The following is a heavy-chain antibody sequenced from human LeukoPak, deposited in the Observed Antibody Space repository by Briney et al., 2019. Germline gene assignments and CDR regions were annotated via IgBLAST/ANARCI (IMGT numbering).Heavy chain of an antibody. J-gene: IGHJ4*02. CDR1: GYTFTSYY. Sequence: GASVKVSCKXSGYTFTSYYMHWVRQAPGQGLEWMGIINPSGGSTSYAQKFQGRVTMTRDTSTSTVYMELSSLRSEDTAVYYCARAGRVVVITYYFDYWGQGTLVTVSS. V-gene: IGHV1-46*01. CDR3: ARAGRVVVITYYFDY. D-gene: IGHD3-22*01. CDR2: INPSGGST.